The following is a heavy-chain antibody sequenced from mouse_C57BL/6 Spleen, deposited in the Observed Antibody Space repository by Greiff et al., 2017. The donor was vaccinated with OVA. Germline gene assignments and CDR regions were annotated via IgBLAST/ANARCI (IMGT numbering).Heavy chain of an antibody. V-gene: IGHV5-16*01. CDR1: GFTFSDYY. CDR3: ARALFYAMDY. J-gene: IGHJ4*01. CDR2: INYDGSST. Sequence: EVQVVESEGGLVQPGSSMKLSCTASGFTFSDYYMAWVRQVPEKGLEWVANINYDGSSTYYLDSLKSRFIISRDNAKNILYLQMSSLKSEDTATYYCARALFYAMDYWGQGTSVTVSS.